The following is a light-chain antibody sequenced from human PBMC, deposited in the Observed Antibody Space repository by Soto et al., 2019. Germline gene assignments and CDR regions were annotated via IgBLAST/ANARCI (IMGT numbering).Light chain of an antibody. CDR3: LQRSDWRT. V-gene: IGKV3-15*01. J-gene: IGKJ1*01. CDR1: QGVGSN. Sequence: EIVMTQSPGTLSVSPGERATLSCRASQGVGSNLAWYQQRPGQAPRLLIYAASTRATDIPARFTGRGSGTEFTLTISSLQSEDFAVYYCLQRSDWRTFGRGTKVEIK. CDR2: AAS.